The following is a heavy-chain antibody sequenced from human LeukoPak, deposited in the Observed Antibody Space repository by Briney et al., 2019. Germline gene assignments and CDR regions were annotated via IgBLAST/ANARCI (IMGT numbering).Heavy chain of an antibody. CDR1: GFTFSSYS. CDR3: ARGGHIAVAGNRDDAFDI. J-gene: IGHJ3*02. D-gene: IGHD6-19*01. Sequence: PGGSLRLSCAASGFTFSSYSMNWVRQAPGKGLEWVSSISSSSSYIYYADSVKGRFTISRDNAKNSLYLQMNSLRAEDTAVYYCARGGHIAVAGNRDDAFDIWGQGTMVTVSS. CDR2: ISSSSSYI. V-gene: IGHV3-21*01.